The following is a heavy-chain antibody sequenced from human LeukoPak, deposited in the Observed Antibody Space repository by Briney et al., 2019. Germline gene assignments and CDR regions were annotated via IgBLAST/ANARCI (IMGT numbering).Heavy chain of an antibody. J-gene: IGHJ4*02. CDR2: IKEDGSEK. CDR3: ARDHHGGNSRCDY. Sequence: GGSLRLSCAASGFTLSSYWMSWVRQAPGKGLEWVANIKEDGSEKYHVDSVKGRFTISRDNAKNSLYLQMNSLRAEDTAVYYCARDHHGGNSRCDYWGQGTLVTVSS. CDR1: GFTLSSYW. D-gene: IGHD4-23*01. V-gene: IGHV3-7*04.